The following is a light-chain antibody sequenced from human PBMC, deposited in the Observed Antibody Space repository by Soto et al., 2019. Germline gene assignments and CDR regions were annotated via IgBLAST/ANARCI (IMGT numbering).Light chain of an antibody. Sequence: IQLTQSPSSLSASVGDRVTITCRASQDISSSLGWYQQKPGKAPKLLIYAASILQSGVPSRFSGSGFGTDFTLTISSXQAEDFASYFCQQLRSYPSTFGGGTKVDTK. CDR1: QDISSS. CDR2: AAS. J-gene: IGKJ4*01. CDR3: QQLRSYPST. V-gene: IGKV1-9*01.